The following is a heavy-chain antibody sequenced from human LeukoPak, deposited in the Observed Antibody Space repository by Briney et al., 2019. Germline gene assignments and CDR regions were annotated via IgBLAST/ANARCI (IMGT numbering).Heavy chain of an antibody. CDR3: TRDIHIYRVGYYFDY. Sequence: PGGSLRLSCTASGFTFGDYAMSWVRQAPGKGLEWVGFIRSKAYGGTTEYAASVKGRFTISRDDSKSIAYLQMNSLKTEDTAVYYCTRDIHIYRVGYYFDYWGQGTLVTVSS. D-gene: IGHD5-18*01. J-gene: IGHJ4*02. CDR2: IRSKAYGGTT. CDR1: GFTFGDYA. V-gene: IGHV3-49*04.